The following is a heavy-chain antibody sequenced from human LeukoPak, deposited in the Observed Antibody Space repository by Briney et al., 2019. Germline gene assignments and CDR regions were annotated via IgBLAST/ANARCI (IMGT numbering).Heavy chain of an antibody. Sequence: GGSLRLSCAASGFTFSSYGMHWVRQAPGKGLEWVAFIRYDGSNKYYADSVKGRFTISRDNSKNTLYLQMNSLRAEDTAVYYCAKGWSTISHDAFDIWGQGTMVTVSS. CDR2: IRYDGSNK. D-gene: IGHD5/OR15-5a*01. V-gene: IGHV3-30*02. J-gene: IGHJ3*02. CDR3: AKGWSTISHDAFDI. CDR1: GFTFSSYG.